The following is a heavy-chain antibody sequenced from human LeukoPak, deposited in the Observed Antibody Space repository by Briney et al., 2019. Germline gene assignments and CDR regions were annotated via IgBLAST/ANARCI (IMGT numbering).Heavy chain of an antibody. V-gene: IGHV3-48*02. CDR2: SSSSSSTI. D-gene: IGHD3-22*01. CDR1: GFTFSSYS. CDR3: ARGGRIVVALIDY. Sequence: GGSLRLSCAAAGFTFSSYSMSWVRQAQGKGLEWVSYSSSSSSTIYYADSVKGRSTVSRDNAKNSLYLQMNSLRDEDTAVYYCARGGRIVVALIDYWGQGTLVTVSS. J-gene: IGHJ4*02.